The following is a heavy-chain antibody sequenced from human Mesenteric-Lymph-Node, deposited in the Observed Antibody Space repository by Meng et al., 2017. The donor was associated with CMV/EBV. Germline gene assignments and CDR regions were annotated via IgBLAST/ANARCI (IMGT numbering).Heavy chain of an antibody. CDR1: GDSVSSNSTA. J-gene: IGHJ4*02. V-gene: IGHV6-1*01. CDR2: TYYRSKWYN. CDR3: ARDVTGDLQFDY. Sequence: GDSVSSNSTAWNWIRQSPSRGLEWQGRTYYRSKWYNEYAVSVKSRITINPDTSKNQFSLQLNSVTPEDTAVYYCARDVTGDLQFDYWGQGTLVTVSS. D-gene: IGHD7-27*01.